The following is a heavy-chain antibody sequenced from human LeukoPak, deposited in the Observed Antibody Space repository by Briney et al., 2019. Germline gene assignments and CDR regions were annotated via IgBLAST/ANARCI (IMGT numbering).Heavy chain of an antibody. CDR3: ANDRSMGLDY. CDR2: ISYDGSNK. V-gene: IGHV3-30*18. CDR1: GFTFSTYG. Sequence: GRSLRLSCAASGFTFSTYGMHGVRQAPGKGLEWVAVISYDGSNKYYADSVKGRFTISRDNSKNTLYLQINSLRAEDTAVYYCANDRSMGLDYWGQGTLVSVSS. J-gene: IGHJ4*02. D-gene: IGHD3-10*01.